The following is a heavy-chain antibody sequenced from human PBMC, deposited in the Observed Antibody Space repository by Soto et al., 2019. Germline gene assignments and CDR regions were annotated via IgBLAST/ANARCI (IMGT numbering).Heavy chain of an antibody. D-gene: IGHD5-12*01. J-gene: IGHJ4*02. CDR1: GGSFSGYY. V-gene: IGHV4-34*01. CDR2: INHSGST. CDR3: GSYPLVPTTGFDY. Sequence: QVQLQQWGAGLLKPSETLSLTCAVFGGSFSGYYWSWIRQPPGKGLEWIGEINHSGSTNYNPSLKSRVTISVDTSKNQFSLKLSSVTAADTAVYYCGSYPLVPTTGFDYWGQGTLVTVSS.